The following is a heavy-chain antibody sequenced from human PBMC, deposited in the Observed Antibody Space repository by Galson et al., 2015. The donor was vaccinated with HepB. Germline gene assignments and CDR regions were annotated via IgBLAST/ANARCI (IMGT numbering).Heavy chain of an antibody. CDR2: ISSSSSYI. CDR1: GFTFSSYS. CDR3: ARGEGSPSYYFDY. Sequence: SLRLSCAASGFTFSSYSMNWVRQAPGKGLEWVSSISSSSSYIYYADSVKGRFTISRDNAKNSLYLQMNSLRAEDTAVYYCARGEGSPSYYFDYWGQGTLVTVSS. D-gene: IGHD1-26*01. V-gene: IGHV3-21*01. J-gene: IGHJ4*02.